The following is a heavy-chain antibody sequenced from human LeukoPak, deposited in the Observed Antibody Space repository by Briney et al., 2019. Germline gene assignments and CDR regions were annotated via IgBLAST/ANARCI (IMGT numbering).Heavy chain of an antibody. CDR3: ATQPDRDGYKVWD. Sequence: GGSLRLSCAASGFTFSSYSMNWVHQAPGKGLEWVSYISSSSSTIYYADSVKGRFTISRDNAKNSLYLQMNSLRDEDTAVYYCATQPDRDGYKVWDWGQGTLVTVSS. CDR2: ISSSSSTI. CDR1: GFTFSSYS. J-gene: IGHJ4*02. V-gene: IGHV3-48*02. D-gene: IGHD5-24*01.